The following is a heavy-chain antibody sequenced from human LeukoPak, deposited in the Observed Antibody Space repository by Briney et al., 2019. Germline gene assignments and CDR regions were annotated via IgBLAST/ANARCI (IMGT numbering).Heavy chain of an antibody. CDR3: ARTRGIAVAIDY. CDR2: INPNSGGT. J-gene: IGHJ4*02. D-gene: IGHD6-19*01. CDR1: GYTFTGYY. V-gene: IGHV1-2*02. Sequence: ASVKVSCKASGYTFTGYYMHWVRQAPGQGLEWMGWINPNSGGTNYAQKFQGRVTMTRDTSISTAYMELSRLRSDDTAVYHCARTRGIAVAIDYWGQGTLVTVSS.